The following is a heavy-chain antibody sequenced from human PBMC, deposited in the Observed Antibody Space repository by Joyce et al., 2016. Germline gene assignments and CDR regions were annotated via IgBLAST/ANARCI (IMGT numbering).Heavy chain of an antibody. J-gene: IGHJ6*02. CDR1: GGSFNKYT. CDR2: IIPMLNMT. D-gene: IGHD4-11*01. CDR3: AGTFNYPHHDGMDV. V-gene: IGHV1-69*02. Sequence: QVHLVQSGAEVKKSGSSVRVSCKASGGSFNKYTVSWGRQAPGQGLAWMGMIIPMLNMTNYAQEFQGRVTITADTSTTTAYMQLTGLRFDDTAVYFCAGTFNYPHHDGMDVWGQGTTVTVSS.